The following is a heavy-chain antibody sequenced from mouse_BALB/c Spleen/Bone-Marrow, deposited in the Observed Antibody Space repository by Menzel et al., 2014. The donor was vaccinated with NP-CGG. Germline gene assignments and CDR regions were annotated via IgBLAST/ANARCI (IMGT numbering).Heavy chain of an antibody. CDR2: ISGGGSYT. J-gene: IGHJ3*01. D-gene: IGHD2-4*01. Sequence: EVQLVESGGGLVKPGGSLKLSCAASGFTFSSYGMSWVRQTPEKRLEWVATISGGGSYTYYPDSVKGRFTISRDNAKNNLYLQMNSLRSEDTALYYCARHNYDETWFAYWGQGTLVTVSA. CDR1: GFTFSSYG. CDR3: ARHNYDETWFAY. V-gene: IGHV5-9-2*01.